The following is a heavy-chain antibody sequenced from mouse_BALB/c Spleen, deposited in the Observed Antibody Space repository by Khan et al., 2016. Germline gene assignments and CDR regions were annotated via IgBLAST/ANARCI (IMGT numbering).Heavy chain of an antibody. D-gene: IGHD2-3*01. CDR2: IYPGDGDT. J-gene: IGHJ3*01. Sequence: QVQLQQSGAELARPGASVKLSCKASGYTFTSYWMQWVKQRPGQGLEWIGAIYPGDGDTRYTQKFKGKATLTADKSSSTAYMQLSSLASEDSAVYYCARDGYAYWGQGTLVTVSA. CDR1: GYTFTSYW. V-gene: IGHV1-87*01. CDR3: ARDGYAY.